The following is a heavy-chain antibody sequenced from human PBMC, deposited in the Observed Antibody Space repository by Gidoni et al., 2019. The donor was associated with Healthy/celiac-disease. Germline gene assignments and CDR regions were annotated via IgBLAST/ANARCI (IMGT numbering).Heavy chain of an antibody. CDR2: IKYDGSEK. CDR3: ARDCPAWQYYYDSSGYYREGWGVDY. D-gene: IGHD3-22*01. CDR1: GCTFSSYW. J-gene: IGHJ4*02. Sequence: EVQLVESGGGLVQPGGSLRLSCAASGCTFSSYWMRWVRQAPGKGLEWVANIKYDGSEKYYVDSVKCRFTISRDNAKNSLYLQMNSLRAEDTAVYYCARDCPAWQYYYDSSGYYREGWGVDYWGQGTLVTVSS. V-gene: IGHV3-7*03.